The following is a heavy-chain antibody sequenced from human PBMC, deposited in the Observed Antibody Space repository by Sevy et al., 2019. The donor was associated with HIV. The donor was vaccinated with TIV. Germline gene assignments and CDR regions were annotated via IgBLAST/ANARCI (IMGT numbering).Heavy chain of an antibody. CDR1: GDAISGYY. CDR3: ARPYSNYYYAMDV. J-gene: IGHJ6*02. CDR2: IYYIGRP. V-gene: IGHV4-59*01. D-gene: IGHD1-26*01. Sequence: SETLSLTCTVSGDAISGYYWSWIRQPPGKGLEWIGYIYYIGRPNYNPSLKSRVTISEDTSKNQFSLKLTSVTAADTAVYYCARPYSNYYYAMDVWGQGTTVTVSS.